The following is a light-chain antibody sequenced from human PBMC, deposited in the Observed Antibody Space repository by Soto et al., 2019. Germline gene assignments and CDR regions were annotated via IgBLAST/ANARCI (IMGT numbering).Light chain of an antibody. V-gene: IGLV2-14*03. CDR3: NSSTSSNSYV. CDR2: DVS. J-gene: IGLJ1*01. CDR1: SSDVGAYNY. Sequence: QSALTQPASVSGSPGQSITISCTGTSSDVGAYNYVSWYQQHPGKAPKLMIYDVSNRPSGVSSRFSGSKSGITASLTISGVQAEDEADYFCNSSTSSNSYVFGNGTKLTVL.